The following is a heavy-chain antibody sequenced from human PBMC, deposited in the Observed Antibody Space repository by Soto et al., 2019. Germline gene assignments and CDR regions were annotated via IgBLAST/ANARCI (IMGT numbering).Heavy chain of an antibody. V-gene: IGHV1-69*02. CDR3: ATPVHAVEHGDAFDI. Sequence: QVQLVQSGAEVKKPGSSVKVSCKASGGTFSSYTISWVRQAPGQGLEWMGRIIPILGIANYAQKFQGRVTITADKATSTAYMELSSLRSEDTAVYYGATPVHAVEHGDAFDIWGQGTMVTVSS. J-gene: IGHJ3*02. CDR1: GGTFSSYT. D-gene: IGHD2-2*01. CDR2: IIPILGIA.